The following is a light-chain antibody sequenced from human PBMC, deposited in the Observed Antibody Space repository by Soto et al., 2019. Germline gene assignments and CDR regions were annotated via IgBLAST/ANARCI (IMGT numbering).Light chain of an antibody. J-gene: IGKJ1*01. Sequence: DIQITPSPTSLSASVGYTGTTTCRASQSISSYLNWYQQKPGKAPKLLIYAASSLQSGVPSRFSGSGSGTDFTLTISSLQPEDFVTYYCQQSYSTPRTCGQGTKV. CDR3: QQSYSTPRT. V-gene: IGKV1-39*01. CDR1: QSISSY. CDR2: AAS.